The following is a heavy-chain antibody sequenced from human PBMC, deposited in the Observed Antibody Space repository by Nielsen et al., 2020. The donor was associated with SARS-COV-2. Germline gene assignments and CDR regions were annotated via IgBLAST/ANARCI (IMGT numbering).Heavy chain of an antibody. J-gene: IGHJ4*02. CDR3: ARAKKTYCGGDCYRFSFDY. V-gene: IGHV4-61*01. Sequence: SETLSLTCTVSGGSVSSGPYYWTWLRQPPGKGLEWIGHIYYTGGTNNNPSLESRVTISVDTSQSQFSLRLTSMTAADTALYYCARAKKTYCGGDCYRFSFDYWGQGTLVTVSS. CDR2: IYYTGGT. CDR1: GGSVSSGPYY. D-gene: IGHD2-21*02.